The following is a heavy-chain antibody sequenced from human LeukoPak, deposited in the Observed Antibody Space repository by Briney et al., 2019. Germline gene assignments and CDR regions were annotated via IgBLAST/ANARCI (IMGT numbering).Heavy chain of an antibody. CDR3: ARFYSNYAEDFDY. CDR2: INHSGST. V-gene: IGHV4-34*01. D-gene: IGHD4-11*01. Sequence: PSETLSLTCAVYGGSFSGYYWRWIREPPGKGLECIGEINHSGSTNYNPSLKSRVTISVDTSKNQFSLKLSSVTAADPAVYYCARFYSNYAEDFDYWGQGTLDSVSS. CDR1: GGSFSGYY. J-gene: IGHJ4*02.